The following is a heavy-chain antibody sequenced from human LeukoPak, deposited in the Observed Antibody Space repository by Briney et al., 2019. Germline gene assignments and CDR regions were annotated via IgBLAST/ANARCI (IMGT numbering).Heavy chain of an antibody. V-gene: IGHV3-33*01. D-gene: IGHD3-16*01. CDR1: KFTFSSYD. Sequence: PGGSLRLSCAASKFTFSSYDMHWVRQAPGKGLEWVAVIWYDGSNKYSADSVKGRFTIPRDNSKNTLFLQMNSLRAEDTAVYYCATSRGGGGYFDLWGRGTLVTVSS. CDR3: ATSRGGGGYFDL. CDR2: IWYDGSNK. J-gene: IGHJ2*01.